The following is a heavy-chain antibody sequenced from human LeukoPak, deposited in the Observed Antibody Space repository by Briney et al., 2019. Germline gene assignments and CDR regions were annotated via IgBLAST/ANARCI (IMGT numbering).Heavy chain of an antibody. Sequence: ASVKVSCKASGYTFTSYYMHWVRQAPGQGREWMGIINPSGGSTSYAQKFQGRVTMTRDMSTSTAYMELSSLRSEDTAVYYCARDNSGSSWTNWFDPWGQGTLVTVSS. CDR1: GYTFTSYY. CDR2: INPSGGST. D-gene: IGHD6-13*01. J-gene: IGHJ5*02. V-gene: IGHV1-46*01. CDR3: ARDNSGSSWTNWFDP.